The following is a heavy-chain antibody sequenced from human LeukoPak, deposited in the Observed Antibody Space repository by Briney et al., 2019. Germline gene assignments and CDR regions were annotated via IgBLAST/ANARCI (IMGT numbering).Heavy chain of an antibody. V-gene: IGHV1-18*01. CDR2: ISAYNGNT. D-gene: IGHD3-10*01. CDR3: ARDGQGLLWFGEFDNWFDP. CDR1: GYTFTTYD. J-gene: IGHJ5*02. Sequence: ASVKVSCKASGYTFTTYDINWVRQAPGQGLEWMGWISAYNGNTNYAQKLQGRVTMTTDTSTSTAYMELRSLRSDVTAVYYCARDGQGLLWFGEFDNWFDPWGQGTLVTVSS.